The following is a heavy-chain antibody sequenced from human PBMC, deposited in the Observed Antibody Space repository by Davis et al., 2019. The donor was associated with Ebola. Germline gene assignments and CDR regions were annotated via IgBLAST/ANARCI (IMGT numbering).Heavy chain of an antibody. CDR1: GGTFSSYA. J-gene: IGHJ6*02. D-gene: IGHD4-17*01. V-gene: IGHV1-69*13. CDR2: IIPIFGTA. CDR3: ARGYYGDYFSGMDV. Sequence: SVKVSCKASGGTFSSYAISWVRQAPGQGLEWMGGIIPIFGTAKYAQKFQGRVTITADESTSTAYMELSSLRSEDTAVYYCARGYYGDYFSGMDVWGQGTTVTVSS.